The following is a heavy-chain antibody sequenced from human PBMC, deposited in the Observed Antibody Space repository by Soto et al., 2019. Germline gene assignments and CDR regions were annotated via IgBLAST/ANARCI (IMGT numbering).Heavy chain of an antibody. CDR1: GYTFTSYG. D-gene: IGHD6-19*01. J-gene: IGHJ6*02. CDR2: ISAYNGNT. Sequence: QVQLVQSGAEVKKPGASVKVSCKASGYTFTSYGISWVRQAPGQGLEWMGWISAYNGNTNYAQKLQGRVTMTTDTATRTAYMELRSLSSDDRAVDYCGVYSSGWYYYGMEVWGQGNTVTVSS. V-gene: IGHV1-18*01. CDR3: GVYSSGWYYYGMEV.